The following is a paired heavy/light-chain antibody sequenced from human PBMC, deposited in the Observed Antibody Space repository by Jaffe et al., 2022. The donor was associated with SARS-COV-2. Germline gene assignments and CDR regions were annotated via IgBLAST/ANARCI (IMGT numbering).Heavy chain of an antibody. Sequence: EVQLVESGGGLVQPGGSLRLSCAASGFTFSSYWMSWVRQAPGKGLEWVASLKHDGIEKYFVESVKGRFTISRDNAQNLLYLQMNSLRADDTAVYFCARDVVSAMDYWGQGTLLTVSS. J-gene: IGHJ4*02. V-gene: IGHV3-7*01. CDR1: GFTFSSYW. CDR2: LKHDGIEK. D-gene: IGHD2-15*01. CDR3: ARDVVSAMDY.
Light chain of an antibody. J-gene: IGKJ3*01. Sequence: EIVLTQSPATLSLSPGERATLSCRASQSVSSYLAWYQQKPGQAPRLLIYDASNRATDIPARFSGSGSGTDFTLTISRLEPEDFAVYYCQQRSDWPGTFGPGTKVDIK. CDR3: QQRSDWPGT. V-gene: IGKV3-11*01. CDR2: DAS. CDR1: QSVSSY.